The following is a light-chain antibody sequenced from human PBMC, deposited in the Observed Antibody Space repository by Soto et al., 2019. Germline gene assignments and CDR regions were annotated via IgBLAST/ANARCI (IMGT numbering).Light chain of an antibody. J-gene: IGKJ2*01. V-gene: IGKV1-6*01. CDR2: AAS. Sequence: AIQMTQSPSSLSASVGDRVTITCRASQDISIDLGWYQQRPGNAPNLLIYAASSLHSGVPSRFSGSGSGTDFTLTIDSLKPEDFATYYCLQNYIHPFTFGPGTTVEI. CDR1: QDISID. CDR3: LQNYIHPFT.